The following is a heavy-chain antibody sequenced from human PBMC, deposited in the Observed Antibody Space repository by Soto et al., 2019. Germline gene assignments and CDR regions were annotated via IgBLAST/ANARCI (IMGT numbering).Heavy chain of an antibody. V-gene: IGHV1-2*02. CDR3: ARSLTEGYCTITGCYTRPLYGMDV. J-gene: IGHJ6*02. CDR1: GYTFSGYY. D-gene: IGHD2-2*02. CDR2: INPNSGGT. Sequence: SGAEVKKPGASVKVSCQASGYTFSGYYIHWLRQAPGQGLEWMGWINPNSGGTNYAQKFQGRVTVTRDTPTSTAYMELSRLTSDDTAVYYCARSLTEGYCTITGCYTRPLYGMDVWGQGTTVTVSS.